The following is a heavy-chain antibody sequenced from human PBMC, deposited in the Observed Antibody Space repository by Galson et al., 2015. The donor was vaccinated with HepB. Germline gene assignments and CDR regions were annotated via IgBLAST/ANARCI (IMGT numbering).Heavy chain of an antibody. CDR1: GYSFTGNY. Sequence: SVQVPSRTSGYSFTGNYMHCVSQEPGQRLEWRGWINPNSGGTNYAHTFQGSVTMTRDTSISTAYMELSRLSSDDTAVYYCARVLSDYDSSGYYAFDYWGHGTLVTVSS. J-gene: IGHJ4*01. D-gene: IGHD3-22*01. CDR2: INPNSGGT. CDR3: ARVLSDYDSSGYYAFDY. V-gene: IGHV1-2*07.